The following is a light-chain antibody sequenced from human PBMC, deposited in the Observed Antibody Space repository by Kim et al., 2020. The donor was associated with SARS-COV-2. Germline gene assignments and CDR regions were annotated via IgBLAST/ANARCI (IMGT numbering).Light chain of an antibody. CDR1: QSISSW. CDR2: KAS. V-gene: IGKV1-5*03. Sequence: ASVGDRVIITCRASQSISSWLAWYQQKTGKAPKLLIYKASSLESGGPSRFSGSGSGTEFTLTISSLQPDDFATYYCQQYNSYSRTFGQGTKVDIK. J-gene: IGKJ1*01. CDR3: QQYNSYSRT.